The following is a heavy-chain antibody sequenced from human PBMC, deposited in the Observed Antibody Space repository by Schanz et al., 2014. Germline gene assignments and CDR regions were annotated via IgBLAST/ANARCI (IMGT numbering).Heavy chain of an antibody. CDR1: GYTFTSYY. CDR3: ARDGEAAAGCDY. D-gene: IGHD6-13*01. CDR2: INPSSGTT. J-gene: IGHJ4*02. V-gene: IGHV1-46*03. Sequence: QVQLVQSGAEVKKPGASVKVSCKASGYTFTSYYIHWVRQAPGQGLEWMGKINPSSGTTRIAQNCQGRRTVNRDTSTSTENMELSSLRSEDTAVDCCARDGEAAAGCDYWGQGTLVTVSS.